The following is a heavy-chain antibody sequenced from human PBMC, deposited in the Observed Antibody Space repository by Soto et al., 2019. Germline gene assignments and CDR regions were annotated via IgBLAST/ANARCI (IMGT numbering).Heavy chain of an antibody. CDR2: IYNSATT. J-gene: IGHJ4*02. CDR3: GRVVIAASAHPDFDY. Sequence: SETLSLTCTVSGGSVNSTNYYLGWIRQPPGKGLEWIGSIYNSATTYYNPSLKSRVTISVDTSNNLFSLNLNAVTAADTAMYYCGRVVIAASAHPDFDYWGQGTLVTVSS. V-gene: IGHV4-39*01. D-gene: IGHD2-15*01. CDR1: GGSVNSTNYY.